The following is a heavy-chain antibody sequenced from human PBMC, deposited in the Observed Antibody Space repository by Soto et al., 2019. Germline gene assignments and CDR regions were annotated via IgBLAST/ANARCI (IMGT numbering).Heavy chain of an antibody. D-gene: IGHD3-3*01. CDR2: IYYSGST. CDR1: GGSISSSSYY. CDR3: ERAFKIFNWLDP. Sequence: SETLSLTCTVSGGSISSSSYYWGWIRQPPGKGLEWIGSIYYSGSTCYNPSLKSRVTISVDTSKNQFSLKLSSVTAADTAVYYCERAFKIFNWLDPWGQGTLVTVSS. V-gene: IGHV4-39*01. J-gene: IGHJ5*02.